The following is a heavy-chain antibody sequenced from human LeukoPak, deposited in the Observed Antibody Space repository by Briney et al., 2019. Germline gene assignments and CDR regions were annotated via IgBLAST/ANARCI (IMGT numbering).Heavy chain of an antibody. Sequence: SVKVSCKASGGTFSSYAISWVRQAPGQGLEWMGRIIPILGIANYAQKFQGRVTITADKSTSTAYMELRSLRSDDTAVYYYARGFSSTSCSDYWGQGTLVTVSS. CDR3: ARGFSSTSCSDY. CDR1: GGTFSSYA. J-gene: IGHJ4*02. CDR2: IIPILGIA. D-gene: IGHD2-2*01. V-gene: IGHV1-69*04.